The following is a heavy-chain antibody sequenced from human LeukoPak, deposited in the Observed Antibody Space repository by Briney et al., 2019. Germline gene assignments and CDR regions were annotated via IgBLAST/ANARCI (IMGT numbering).Heavy chain of an antibody. CDR2: IYYSGST. D-gene: IGHD6-19*01. V-gene: IGHV4-59*01. CDR1: GGSISSYY. J-gene: IGHJ3*02. Sequence: PSETLSLTCTVSGGSISSYYWSWIRQPPGKGLEWIGYIYYSGSTNYNPSLKSRVTISVDTSKNQFSLKLSSVTAADTAVYYCASAVAGTKYDAFDIWGQGTMVTVSS. CDR3: ASAVAGTKYDAFDI.